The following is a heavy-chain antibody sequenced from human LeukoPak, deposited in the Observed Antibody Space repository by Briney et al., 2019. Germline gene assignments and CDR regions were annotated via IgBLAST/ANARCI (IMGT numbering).Heavy chain of an antibody. Sequence: KTSETLSLTCTVSGGSISSSSYYWGWIRQPPGKGVEWIGSIYYRGITYYNPSLKSRVTISVDTSKNQFSLKLSSVTAADTAVYYCARVVYDSSTYPKSYFDFWGQGTLVTVSS. CDR1: GGSISSSSYY. V-gene: IGHV4-39*07. CDR2: IYYRGIT. D-gene: IGHD3-22*01. J-gene: IGHJ4*02. CDR3: ARVVYDSSTYPKSYFDF.